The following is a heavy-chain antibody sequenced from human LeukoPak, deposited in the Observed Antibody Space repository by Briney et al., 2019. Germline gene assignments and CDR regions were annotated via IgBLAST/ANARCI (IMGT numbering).Heavy chain of an antibody. D-gene: IGHD2-15*01. CDR1: GYSFTNYW. J-gene: IGHJ4*02. CDR3: ARRVCSGSSCFYSY. Sequence: GESLKISCKGSGYSFTNYWMSWVRQMPGKGLEWMGRIDPSDSYTNYSPSFQGHVTISADKSISTAYLQWSSLKASDTAMYYCARRVCSGSSCFYSYWGQGTLVTVSS. V-gene: IGHV5-10-1*01. CDR2: IDPSDSYT.